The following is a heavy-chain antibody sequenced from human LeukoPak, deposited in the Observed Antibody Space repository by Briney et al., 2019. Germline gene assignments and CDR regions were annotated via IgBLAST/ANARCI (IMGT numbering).Heavy chain of an antibody. J-gene: IGHJ3*02. V-gene: IGHV4-39*07. CDR2: IYYSGST. D-gene: IGHD3-22*01. Sequence: PSETLSLTCTVSGGSISSSSYYWGWIRQPPGKGLEWIGSIYYSGSTYYNPSLKSRVTISVDTSKNQFSLKLSSVTAADTAVYYCAIVEYYYDSSGYYGYAFDIWGQGTMVTASS. CDR3: AIVEYYYDSSGYYGYAFDI. CDR1: GGSISSSSYY.